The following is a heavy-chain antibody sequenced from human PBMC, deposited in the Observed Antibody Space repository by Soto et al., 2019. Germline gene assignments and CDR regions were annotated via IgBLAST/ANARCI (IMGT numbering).Heavy chain of an antibody. V-gene: IGHV1-8*01. CDR1: GYTFTSYD. Sequence: GASVKVSCKASGYTFTSYDINWVRQATGQGLEWMGWMNPNSGNAGYAQKFQGRVTMTRNTSISTAYMELSSLRSEDTAVYYCARVLPKHYSGYDKEFDYWGQGTLVTVSS. CDR3: ARVLPKHYSGYDKEFDY. CDR2: MNPNSGNA. D-gene: IGHD5-12*01. J-gene: IGHJ4*02.